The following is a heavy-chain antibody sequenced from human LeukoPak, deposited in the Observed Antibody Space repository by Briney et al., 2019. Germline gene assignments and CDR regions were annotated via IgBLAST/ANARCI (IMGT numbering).Heavy chain of an antibody. CDR2: IYYSGST. CDR1: GYSISSSNW. CDR3: ARWTAAGTGGFDY. Sequence: SETLSLTCAVSGYSISSSNWWGWIRQPPGKGLEWMGYIYYSGSTYYNPSLKGRVTMSVDTSKNQFSLKLSSVTAVDTAVYYCARWTAAGTGGFDYWGQGTLVTVSS. J-gene: IGHJ4*02. V-gene: IGHV4-28*01. D-gene: IGHD6-13*01.